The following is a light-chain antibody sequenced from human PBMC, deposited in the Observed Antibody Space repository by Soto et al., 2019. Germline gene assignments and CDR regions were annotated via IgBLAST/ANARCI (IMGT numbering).Light chain of an antibody. CDR2: LDSDGSH. CDR3: QTWGTGIHVV. J-gene: IGLJ2*01. Sequence: QAVLTQSPSASASLGASVKLTCTPSSGHSSYAIAWHQQQPEKGPRYLMKLDSDGSHTKGDAIPDRFSGSSSGAERYLTISSLQSEDEDDYYCQTWGTGIHVVFGGGTKLTVL. CDR1: SGHSSYA. V-gene: IGLV4-69*01.